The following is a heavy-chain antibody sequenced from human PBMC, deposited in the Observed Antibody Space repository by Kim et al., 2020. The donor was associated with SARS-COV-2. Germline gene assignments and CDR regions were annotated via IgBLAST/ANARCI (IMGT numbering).Heavy chain of an antibody. V-gene: IGHV1-69*13. J-gene: IGHJ6*02. D-gene: IGHD5-12*01. Sequence: SVKVSCKASGGTFSSYAISWVRQAPGQGLEWMGGIIPIFGTANYAQKFQGRVTITADESTSTAYMELSSLRSEDTAVYYCASAQIVATMSYYYYYGMDVWGQGTTVTVSS. CDR1: GGTFSSYA. CDR2: IIPIFGTA. CDR3: ASAQIVATMSYYYYYGMDV.